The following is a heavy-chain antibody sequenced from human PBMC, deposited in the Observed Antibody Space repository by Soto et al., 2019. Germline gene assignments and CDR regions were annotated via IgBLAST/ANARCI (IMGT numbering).Heavy chain of an antibody. J-gene: IGHJ4*02. CDR2: IYYTGST. Sequence: SETLSLTCTVSGGSVNSDNCYWSWIRQPPGKVLEWIGYIYYTGSTNYNPSLKSRVTISLDSSRNQFSLKVSSVTAADTAVFYCAKDRRAGRNSAFYFDFWGQGALVTVSS. CDR3: AKDRRAGRNSAFYFDF. CDR1: GGSVNSDNCY. V-gene: IGHV4-61*01. D-gene: IGHD1-26*01.